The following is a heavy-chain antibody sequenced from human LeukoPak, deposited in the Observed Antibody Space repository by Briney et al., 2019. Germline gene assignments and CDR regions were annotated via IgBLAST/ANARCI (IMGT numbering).Heavy chain of an antibody. V-gene: IGHV3-43*02. Sequence: GGSLRLSCAASGFTFDDYALHWVRQAPGKGLEWVSLISGDGGNTYYADSVKGRFTISRDNSKNSLCLQMNSLRTEDTALYYCAKVFWSGYYDYWGQGTLVTVSS. CDR3: AKVFWSGYYDY. D-gene: IGHD3-3*01. J-gene: IGHJ4*02. CDR2: ISGDGGNT. CDR1: GFTFDDYA.